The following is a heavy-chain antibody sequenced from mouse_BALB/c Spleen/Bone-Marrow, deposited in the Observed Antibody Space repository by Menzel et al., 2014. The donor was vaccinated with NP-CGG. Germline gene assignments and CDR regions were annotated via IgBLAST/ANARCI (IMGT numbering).Heavy chain of an antibody. CDR3: SRGGNYGTY. Sequence: QVQLKESGAELVRPGSSVKISCKASGYAFSTYWMNWVKQRPGQGLEWIGQIYPGNGNADYNGKFKDKATLTADKSSRTAYMHLSSLTFEDSAVYFCSRGGNYGTYWGQGTLVTVSA. V-gene: IGHV1-80*01. J-gene: IGHJ3*01. CDR2: IYPGNGNA. D-gene: IGHD2-1*01. CDR1: GYAFSTYW.